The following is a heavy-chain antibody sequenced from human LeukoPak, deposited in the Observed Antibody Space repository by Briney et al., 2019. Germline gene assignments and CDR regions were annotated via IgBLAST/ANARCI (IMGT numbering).Heavy chain of an antibody. CDR3: ATDGGPTPMDPYPDY. V-gene: IGHV1-24*01. D-gene: IGHD5-18*01. J-gene: IGHJ4*02. CDR2: FDPEDGET. CDR1: GYTLTELS. Sequence: ASVKVSCKVSGYTLTELSMHWVRQAPGKGLEWMGGFDPEDGETIYAQKFQGRVTMTEDTSTDTAYMELSSLRSEDTAVYYCATDGGPTPMDPYPDYWGQGTLVTVSS.